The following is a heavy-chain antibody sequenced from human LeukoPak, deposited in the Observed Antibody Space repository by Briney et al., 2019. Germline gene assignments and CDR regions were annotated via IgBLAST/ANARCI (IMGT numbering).Heavy chain of an antibody. D-gene: IGHD3-10*01. CDR2: INHSGST. CDR1: GGSFSGYY. J-gene: IGHJ5*02. Sequence: RPSETLSFTCAVYGGSFSGYYWSWIRQPPGKGLEWIGEINHSGSTNYNPSLKSRVTISVDTSKNQFSLKLSSVTAADTAVYYCARGDGGLLWFGELFDPWGQGTLVTVSP. CDR3: ARGDGGLLWFGELFDP. V-gene: IGHV4-34*01.